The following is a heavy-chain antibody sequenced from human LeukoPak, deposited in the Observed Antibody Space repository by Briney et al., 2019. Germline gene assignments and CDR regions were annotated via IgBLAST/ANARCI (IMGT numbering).Heavy chain of an antibody. CDR1: GFTFSSYS. CDR2: ISSSSSYI. J-gene: IGHJ4*02. V-gene: IGHV3-21*01. Sequence: GGSLRLSCAASGFTFSSYSMNWVRQAPGKGLEWVSSISSSSSYIYYADSVKGRFTISRDNDKNSLYLQMNSLRAEGTAVYYCARGHCSGGSCYVSPPGDYWGQGTLVTVSS. CDR3: ARGHCSGGSCYVSPPGDY. D-gene: IGHD2-15*01.